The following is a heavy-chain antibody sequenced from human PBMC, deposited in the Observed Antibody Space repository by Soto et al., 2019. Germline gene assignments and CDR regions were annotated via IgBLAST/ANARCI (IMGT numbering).Heavy chain of an antibody. CDR2: MNLNSGNT. Sequence: ASVKVSCKASGYTFTSYDINWVRQATGQGLEWMGWMNLNSGNTGYAQKFQGRVTMTRNTSISTAYIELSSLRSEDTAVYYCASAPYCSGGSCYSDYYYYMDVWGKGTTVTVSS. D-gene: IGHD2-15*01. V-gene: IGHV1-8*01. CDR3: ASAPYCSGGSCYSDYYYYMDV. CDR1: GYTFTSYD. J-gene: IGHJ6*03.